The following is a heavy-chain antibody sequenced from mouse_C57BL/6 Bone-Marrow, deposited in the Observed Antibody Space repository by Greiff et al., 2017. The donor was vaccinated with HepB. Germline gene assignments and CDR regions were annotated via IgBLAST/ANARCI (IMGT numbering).Heavy chain of an antibody. J-gene: IGHJ2*01. CDR1: GYSITSGYY. Sequence: EVQVVESGPGLVKPSQSLSLTCSVTGYSITSGYYWNWIRQFPGNKLEWMGYISYDGSNNYNPSLKNRISITRDTSKNQFFLKLNSVTTEDTATYYCARARYYYGSSYFDYWGQGTTLTVSS. CDR2: ISYDGSN. V-gene: IGHV3-6*01. D-gene: IGHD1-1*01. CDR3: ARARYYYGSSYFDY.